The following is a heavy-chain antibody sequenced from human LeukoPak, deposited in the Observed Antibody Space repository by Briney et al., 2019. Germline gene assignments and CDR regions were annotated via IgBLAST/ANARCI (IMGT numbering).Heavy chain of an antibody. Sequence: PSETLSLTCTVSGGSVSSGSYYWSWIRQPPGKGLEWIGYIYYRGSTNYNPSLKSRVTLSVDTSKNQFSLKLSPVTAADTAVYYCARAHSSGRTFDSWGQGTLVTVSS. CDR3: ARAHSSGRTFDS. V-gene: IGHV4-61*01. CDR1: GGSVSSGSYY. CDR2: IYYRGST. D-gene: IGHD6-19*01. J-gene: IGHJ4*02.